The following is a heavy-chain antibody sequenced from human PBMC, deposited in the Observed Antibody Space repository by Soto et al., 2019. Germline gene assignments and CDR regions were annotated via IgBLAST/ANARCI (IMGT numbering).Heavy chain of an antibody. CDR1: GGTITYYY. V-gene: IGHV4-59*12. CDR2: IFDGGSA. J-gene: IGHJ6*02. Sequence: PSATLSLPCTVSGGTITYYYCNWIRQAPGNGLECLGYIFDGGSANYNPSLKSRVSFSLDKSQNQWSLKLTSVTGADTAIYYCVSVEGTPTVTGDYYYYAADAWGQGTAVTVSS. CDR3: VSVEGTPTVTGDYYYYAADA. D-gene: IGHD4-17*01.